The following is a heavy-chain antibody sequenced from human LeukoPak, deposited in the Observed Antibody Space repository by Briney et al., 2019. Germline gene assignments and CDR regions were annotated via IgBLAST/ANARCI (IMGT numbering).Heavy chain of an antibody. J-gene: IGHJ6*03. CDR1: GFTFSSYS. Sequence: GGTLRLSCAASGFTFSSYSMNWVRQAPGKGLEWVSSISSSSSYIYYADSVKGRFTISRDNAKNSLYLQMNSLRAEDTAVYYCAREGSDWNYYYYMDVWGKGTTVTISS. D-gene: IGHD6-19*01. V-gene: IGHV3-21*01. CDR3: AREGSDWNYYYYMDV. CDR2: ISSSSSYI.